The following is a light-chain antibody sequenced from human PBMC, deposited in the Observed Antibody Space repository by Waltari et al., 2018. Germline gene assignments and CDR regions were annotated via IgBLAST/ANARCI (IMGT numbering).Light chain of an antibody. J-gene: IGKJ1*01. CDR1: YAFTNS. Sequence: DIQMTQSPSYLSASIGDRVTITCRASYAFTNSLAWYQQKPGKAPKLLLYAASRLESGVPSRFSGSGSGTDYTLTISSLQPEDFATYYCQQYWSIPWTFGQGTKVEI. CDR3: QQYWSIPWT. V-gene: IGKV1-NL1*01. CDR2: AAS.